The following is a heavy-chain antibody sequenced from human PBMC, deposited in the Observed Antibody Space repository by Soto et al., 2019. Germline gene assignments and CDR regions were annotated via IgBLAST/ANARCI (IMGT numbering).Heavy chain of an antibody. CDR3: ARDGDRGYEMDV. CDR1: GFTFSTYN. Sequence: EVQMVESGGGLVQPGGSLRLSCAGSGFTFSTYNMDWVRQAPVKGLEWISYITNTGETIYYADSGRGRFTISRDNAKNALFLQMNSLRDEDTAVYYCARDGDRGYEMDVWSQWTTVTVSS. CDR2: ITNTGETI. V-gene: IGHV3-48*02. J-gene: IGHJ6*02.